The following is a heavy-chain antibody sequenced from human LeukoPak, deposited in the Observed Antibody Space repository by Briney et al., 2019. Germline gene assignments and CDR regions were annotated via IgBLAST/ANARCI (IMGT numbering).Heavy chain of an antibody. J-gene: IGHJ3*01. CDR1: GFTFDDYG. D-gene: IGHD4/OR15-4a*01. CDR3: ARDRGRGKIDYCRPDGFDV. Sequence: GGSLGLSCAASGFTFDDYGMNWVRQAPGKGPEWVAGVNWNGVRTAYADSVKGRFMISRDNAKNSLYLQMNSLRAEDTALYYCARDRGRGKIDYCRPDGFDVWGHGTMVAVSS. CDR2: VNWNGVRT. V-gene: IGHV3-20*04.